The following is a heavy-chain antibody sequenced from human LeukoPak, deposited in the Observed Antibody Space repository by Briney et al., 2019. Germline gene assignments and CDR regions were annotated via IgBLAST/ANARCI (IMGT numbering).Heavy chain of an antibody. CDR1: GGSFSGYY. CDR2: INHSGST. D-gene: IGHD3-10*01. V-gene: IGHV4-34*01. Sequence: PSETLSLTCAVYGGSFSGYYWSWIRQPPGKGLEWIGEINHSGSTNYNPSLKSRVTISVDTSKNQFSLKLSSVTAADTAVYYCARERYYYGSGSYRTNWFDPWGQGTLVTVSS. CDR3: ARERYYYGSGSYRTNWFDP. J-gene: IGHJ5*02.